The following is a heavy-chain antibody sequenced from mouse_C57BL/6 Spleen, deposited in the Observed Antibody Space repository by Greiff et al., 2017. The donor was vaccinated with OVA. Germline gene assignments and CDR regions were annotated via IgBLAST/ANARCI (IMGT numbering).Heavy chain of an antibody. J-gene: IGHJ4*01. CDR3: ARVDDFYAMDY. CDR2: INYDGSST. V-gene: IGHV5-16*01. Sequence: EVQLVESEGGLVQPGSSMKLSCTASGFTFSDYYMAWVRQVPEKGLEWVANINYDGSSTYYLDSLKSRFIISRDNAKNILYLQMSSLKSEDTATYYCARVDDFYAMDYWGQGTSVTVSS. CDR1: GFTFSDYY.